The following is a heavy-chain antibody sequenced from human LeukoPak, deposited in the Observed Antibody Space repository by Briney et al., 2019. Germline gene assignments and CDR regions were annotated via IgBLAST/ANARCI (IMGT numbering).Heavy chain of an antibody. CDR3: ARDLSGMDV. V-gene: IGHV3-33*08. CDR1: GFTFSSYG. Sequence: GGSLRLSCAASGFTFSSYGMHWVRQAPGKGLEWVADIWYDGSNKYYADSVKGRFTISRDNSKNTLYLQMNSLRAEDTAVYYCARDLSGMDVWGKGTTVTVSS. CDR2: IWYDGSNK. J-gene: IGHJ6*04.